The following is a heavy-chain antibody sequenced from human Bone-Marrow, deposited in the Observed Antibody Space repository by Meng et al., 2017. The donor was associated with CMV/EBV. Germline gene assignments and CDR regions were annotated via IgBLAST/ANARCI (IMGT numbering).Heavy chain of an antibody. Sequence: GSLRLSCTVSGGSISSSSYYWGWIRQPPGKGLEWIGSIYYSGSTYYNPSLKSRVTISVDTSKNQFSLKLSSVTAADTAVYYCARSGGSYAYWGQGTRVTVSS. D-gene: IGHD1-26*01. CDR3: ARSGGSYAY. CDR1: GGSISSSSYY. V-gene: IGHV4-39*01. J-gene: IGHJ4*02. CDR2: IYYSGST.